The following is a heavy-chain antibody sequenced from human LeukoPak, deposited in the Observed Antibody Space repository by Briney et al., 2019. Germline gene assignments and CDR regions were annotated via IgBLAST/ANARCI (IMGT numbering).Heavy chain of an antibody. CDR2: IWYDGTNK. CDR3: AKSYYYHSGSFDY. V-gene: IGHV3-30*02. D-gene: IGHD3-10*01. Sequence: GGSLRLSCAASGFSFSNYGMHWVRQAPGKGLEWVAVIWYDGTNKYYADSVKGRFTISRDNSKNTLSLQMNSLRAEDTAVYYCAKSYYYHSGSFDYWGQGTLATVSS. J-gene: IGHJ4*02. CDR1: GFSFSNYG.